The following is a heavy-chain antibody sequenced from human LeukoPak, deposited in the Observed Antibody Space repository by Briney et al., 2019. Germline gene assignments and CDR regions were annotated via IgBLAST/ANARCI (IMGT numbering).Heavy chain of an antibody. CDR1: GFTFSGSA. D-gene: IGHD3-16*01. V-gene: IGHV3-73*01. J-gene: IGHJ6*03. CDR3: TRRMYYDYVWGSYEYYMDV. Sequence: PGRSLRLSCAASGFTFSGSAMHWVRQASGKGLEWVGRIRSKANSYATAYAASVKGRFTISRDDSKNTAYPQMNSLKTEDTAVYYCTRRMYYDYVWGSYEYYMDVWGKGTTVTVSS. CDR2: IRSKANSYAT.